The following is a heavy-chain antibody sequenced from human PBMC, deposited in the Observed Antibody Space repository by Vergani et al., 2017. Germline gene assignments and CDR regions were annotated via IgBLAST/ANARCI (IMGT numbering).Heavy chain of an antibody. CDR3: ARFGLGGSYTDAFDI. CDR2: INSDGSST. Sequence: EVQLVESGGGLVQPGGSLRLSCAASGFTFSSYWMHWVRQAPGKGLVWFSRINSDGSSTSYADSVKGRFTISRDNAKTTLYLQMNCLRAEDTAVYYCARFGLGGSYTDAFDIWGQGTMVTVSS. J-gene: IGHJ3*02. D-gene: IGHD1-26*01. V-gene: IGHV3-74*01. CDR1: GFTFSSYW.